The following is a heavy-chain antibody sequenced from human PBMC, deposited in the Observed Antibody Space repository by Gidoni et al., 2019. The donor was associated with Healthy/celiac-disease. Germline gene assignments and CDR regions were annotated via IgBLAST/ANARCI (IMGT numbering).Heavy chain of an antibody. V-gene: IGHV3-23*01. CDR2: ISGSGGST. D-gene: IGHD3-22*01. J-gene: IGHJ4*02. CDR1: GFTSTSHA. Sequence: VHLLEPGGGLVQPGGPLGSSCAASGFTSTSHAMSWVRQAPRKGLEWVSAISGSGGSTYYADSVKGRFTISRDNSKNTLYLQMNSLRADDTAVYYCAKDLWLPSDDSSGNDYFDYWGQGTLVTVSS. CDR3: AKDLWLPSDDSSGNDYFDY.